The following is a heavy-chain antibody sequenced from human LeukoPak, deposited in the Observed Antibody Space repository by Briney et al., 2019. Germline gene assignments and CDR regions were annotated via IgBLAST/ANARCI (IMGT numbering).Heavy chain of an antibody. Sequence: SETLSLTCTVSGGSLSSHHWSWIRQPPGKGLEWIGYIYYSGNTNYNPSLKSRVTISVDTSKTQFSLKLSSVTAADTAVYYCARHRLLGGDILWGQGTLVTVSS. V-gene: IGHV4-59*08. CDR3: ARHRLLGGDIL. CDR1: GGSLSSHH. J-gene: IGHJ4*02. D-gene: IGHD5-12*01. CDR2: IYYSGNT.